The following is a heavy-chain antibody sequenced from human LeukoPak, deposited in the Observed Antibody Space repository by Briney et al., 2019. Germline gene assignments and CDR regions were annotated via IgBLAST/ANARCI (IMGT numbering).Heavy chain of an antibody. V-gene: IGHV1-69*13. CDR2: IIPIFGTA. J-gene: IGHJ5*02. Sequence: SVKVSCKASGGTFSSYAISWVRQAPGQGLEWMGGIIPIFGTANCAQKFQGRVTITADESTSTAYMELSSLRSDDTALYYCVRSFPRYIPVTGTGGGSWGQGTLVTVSS. CDR3: VRSFPRYIPVTGTGGGS. D-gene: IGHD3-10*01. CDR1: GGTFSSYA.